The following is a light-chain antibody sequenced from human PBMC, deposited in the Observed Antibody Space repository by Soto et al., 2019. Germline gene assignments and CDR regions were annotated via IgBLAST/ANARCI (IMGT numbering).Light chain of an antibody. V-gene: IGLV2-14*01. J-gene: IGLJ2*01. CDR2: EVS. Sequence: QSALTQPASVSGSPGQSITISCTGTSDDVGAYNYVSWYQQHPGKAPKLIIYEVSNRPSGVSNRFSGSKSGNTASLTISGLQAEDEAHYYCSSYTSSSTVVFGGGTKVTVL. CDR1: SDDVGAYNY. CDR3: SSYTSSSTVV.